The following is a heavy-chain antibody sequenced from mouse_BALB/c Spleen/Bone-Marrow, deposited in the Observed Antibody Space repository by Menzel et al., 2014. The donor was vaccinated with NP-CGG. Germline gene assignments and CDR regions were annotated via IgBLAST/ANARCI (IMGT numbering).Heavy chain of an antibody. CDR2: IDPANGNT. Sequence: VQLQQSGAELVKPGASVKLSCTASGFNIKDTYMHWVKQRPEQGLEWIGRIDPANGNTKYDPKFQGKATITADTASNTAYLQHSRQTSEDTAVYYWTTGSSCSFDYWGQGPSLTV. V-gene: IGHV14-3*02. D-gene: IGHD3-1*01. CDR1: GFNIKDTY. CDR3: TTGSSCSFDY. J-gene: IGHJ2*02.